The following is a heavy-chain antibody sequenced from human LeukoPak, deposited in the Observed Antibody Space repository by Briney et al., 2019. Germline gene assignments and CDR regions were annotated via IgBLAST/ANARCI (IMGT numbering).Heavy chain of an antibody. J-gene: IGHJ4*02. CDR1: GFTFGDYA. Sequence: PGGSLRLSCTASGFTFGDYAMSWFRQAPGKGLEWVGFIRSKAYGGTTEYAASVKGRFTISRDDSKSIAYLQMNSLKTEDTAVYYCTREGINDYGDFFDYWGQGTLVTVSS. V-gene: IGHV3-49*03. CDR2: IRSKAYGGTT. D-gene: IGHD4-17*01. CDR3: TREGINDYGDFFDY.